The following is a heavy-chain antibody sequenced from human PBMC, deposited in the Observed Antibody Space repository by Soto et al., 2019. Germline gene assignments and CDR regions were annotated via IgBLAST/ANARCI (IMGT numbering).Heavy chain of an antibody. CDR1: GGTFSSYT. Sequence: ASVKVSCKASGGTFSSYTISWVRQAPGQRLEWMGWINAGNGNTKYSQKFQGRVTITRDTSASTAYMELSSLRSEDTAVYYCARAVSYDTYAFDIWGQGTMVTVSS. V-gene: IGHV1-3*01. J-gene: IGHJ3*02. D-gene: IGHD5-18*01. CDR3: ARAVSYDTYAFDI. CDR2: INAGNGNT.